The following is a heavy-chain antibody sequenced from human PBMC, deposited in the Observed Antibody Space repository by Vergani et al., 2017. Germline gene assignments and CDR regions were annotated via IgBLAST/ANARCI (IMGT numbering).Heavy chain of an antibody. D-gene: IGHD5-18*01. CDR1: GFSFGDYA. V-gene: IGHV3-49*04. J-gene: IGHJ4*02. Sequence: EVHLVESGGGLVPPGRSLRLSCAASGFSFGDYAMTWVRQAPGKGLEWVAFIRNKAYGGTTEYAASVKGRFTISTDDSKRLAYLQLSGLKTEDTAVYFCSRGRGYSFGYSDYWGQGTLVTVSS. CDR3: SRGRGYSFGYSDY. CDR2: IRNKAYGGTT.